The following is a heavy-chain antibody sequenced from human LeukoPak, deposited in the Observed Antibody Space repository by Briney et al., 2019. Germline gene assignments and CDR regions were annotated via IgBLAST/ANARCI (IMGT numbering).Heavy chain of an antibody. CDR1: GFPFSTYA. Sequence: PGGSLRLSCAASGFPFSTYAMSWVRQAPGKGLEWVSSIRGSEGSTYYADSVKGRFAISRDNSKTTLYLQMNSLRAEDTAVYYCAKDVYGDYGGLDSWGQGTLVTVSS. J-gene: IGHJ4*02. D-gene: IGHD4-17*01. CDR2: IRGSEGST. CDR3: AKDVYGDYGGLDS. V-gene: IGHV3-23*01.